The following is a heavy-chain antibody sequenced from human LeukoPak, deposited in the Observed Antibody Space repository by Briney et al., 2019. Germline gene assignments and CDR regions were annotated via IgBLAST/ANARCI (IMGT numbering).Heavy chain of an antibody. D-gene: IGHD3-22*01. V-gene: IGHV1-69*04. CDR3: GLMIVVGNIPV. CDR1: GGTFSSYA. J-gene: IGHJ4*02. Sequence: SVKVSCKASGGTFSSYAISWVRQAPGQGHEWMGRIIPILGIANYAQKYQGRVTITADKSTSTAYMELSSLRSEDTAVYYCGLMIVVGNIPVWGQGTLVTVSS. CDR2: IIPILGIA.